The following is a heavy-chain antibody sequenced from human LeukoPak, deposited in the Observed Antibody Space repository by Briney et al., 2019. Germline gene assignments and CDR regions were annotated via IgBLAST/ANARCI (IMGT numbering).Heavy chain of an antibody. D-gene: IGHD1-26*01. Sequence: PSETLSLTCTVSGGSISSSSYYWGWIRQPPGKGLEWIGSIYYSGSTYYNPSLKSRVTISVDTPKNQFSLKLSSVTAADTAVYYCARRSGSYRYYFDYWGQGTLVTVSS. V-gene: IGHV4-39*01. CDR1: GGSISSSSYY. CDR3: ARRSGSYRYYFDY. CDR2: IYYSGST. J-gene: IGHJ4*02.